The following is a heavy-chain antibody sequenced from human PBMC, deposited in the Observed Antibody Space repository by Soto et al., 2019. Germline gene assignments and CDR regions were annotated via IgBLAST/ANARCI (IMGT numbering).Heavy chain of an antibody. CDR3: ARDRPIRDFWSGHYMDV. CDR1: GGSISSYY. V-gene: IGHV4-59*01. J-gene: IGHJ6*03. CDR2: IYYSGST. D-gene: IGHD3-3*01. Sequence: SETLSLTCTVSGGSISSYYWSWIRQPPGKGLEWIGYIYYSGSTNYNPSLKSRVTISVDTSKNQFSLKLSSVTAADTAVYYCARDRPIRDFWSGHYMDVWGKGTTVTVSS.